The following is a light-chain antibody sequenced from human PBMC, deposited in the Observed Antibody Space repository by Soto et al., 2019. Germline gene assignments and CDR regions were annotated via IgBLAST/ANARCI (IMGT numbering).Light chain of an antibody. Sequence: DIRVTKSLAALSASVGDRVTITCRASQSISSCLAWYQQIPGKAPKLLVYDASSLESGVPSRFSGNRSGTEFTLTIISLQPDNIPTYNSLPYNRFYRFGQ. CDR2: DAS. CDR3: LPYNRFYR. J-gene: IGKJ1*01. CDR1: QSISSC. V-gene: IGKV1-5*01.